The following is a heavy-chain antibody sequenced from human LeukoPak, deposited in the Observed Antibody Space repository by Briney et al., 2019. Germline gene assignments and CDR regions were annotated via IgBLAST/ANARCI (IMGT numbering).Heavy chain of an antibody. Sequence: TGGSLRLSCAASGFAFRNAWMSWVRQTPGKGLEWVGRIKTEPEGGTIEYAAPVKGRFTISRDDSTHMLYLQMNSLRAEDTAVYYCAKDGGLWVSAHWGDSWGRGTLVTVSS. CDR2: IKTEPEGGTI. D-gene: IGHD7-27*01. V-gene: IGHV3-15*01. CDR1: GFAFRNAW. J-gene: IGHJ4*02. CDR3: AKDGGLWVSAHWGDS.